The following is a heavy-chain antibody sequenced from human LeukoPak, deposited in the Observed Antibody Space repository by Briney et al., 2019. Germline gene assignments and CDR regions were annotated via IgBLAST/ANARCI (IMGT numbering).Heavy chain of an antibody. Sequence: KPSETLSLTCTVSSDSISNYYVSWIRQTAGKGLEWIGRIYTNGNTNYNPSLKSRVTMSVDTSKTQFSLRLSSVTAADTAVYYCERGTGTVPFDCWGQGTLVTVSA. CDR1: SDSISNYY. D-gene: IGHD7-27*01. CDR2: IYTNGNT. J-gene: IGHJ4*02. V-gene: IGHV4-4*07. CDR3: ERGTGTVPFDC.